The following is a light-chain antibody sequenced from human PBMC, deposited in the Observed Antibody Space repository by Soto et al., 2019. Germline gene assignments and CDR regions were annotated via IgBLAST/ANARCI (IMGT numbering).Light chain of an antibody. CDR3: QQYGRSPWT. J-gene: IGKJ1*01. CDR1: QSVSSN. Sequence: EMVITQSPSTLSVSPGERVTLSCRASQSVSSNLAWYQQKTGQAPRLLIYGASSRATGIPDRFSGSGSGTDFTLTISRLEPEDFAVYYCQQYGRSPWTFGQGTKVDIK. CDR2: GAS. V-gene: IGKV3-20*01.